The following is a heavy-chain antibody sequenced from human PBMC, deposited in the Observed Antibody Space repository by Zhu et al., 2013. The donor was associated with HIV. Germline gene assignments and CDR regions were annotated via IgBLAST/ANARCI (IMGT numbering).Heavy chain of an antibody. V-gene: IGHV1-8*01. CDR3: ARAQGAVAEGWFDP. CDR1: GYTFTSYD. J-gene: IGHJ5*02. Sequence: QVQLVQSGAEVKKPGASMKVSCKASGYTFTSYDINWVRQATGQGLEWMGWMNPNSGNTGYAQKFQGRVTMTKNTSISTAYMELSSLRSEDTAVYYCARAQGAVAEGWFDPWGQGTPVTVSS. D-gene: IGHD6-19*01. CDR2: MNPNSGNT.